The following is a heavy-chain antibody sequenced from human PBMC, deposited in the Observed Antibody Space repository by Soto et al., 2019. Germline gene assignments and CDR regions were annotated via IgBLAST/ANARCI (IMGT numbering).Heavy chain of an antibody. CDR2: IHPGESDT. Sequence: GESLKSSCKGYGYSFTTYWIAWVRQMPGKGLEWMGSIHPGESDTRYSPSFQGQVTISADRSITTAYLQWSSLKASDTAMYSCARHEATYYNFYGMDVWGQGTTVPVS. J-gene: IGHJ6*02. V-gene: IGHV5-51*01. CDR1: GYSFTTYW. CDR3: ARHEATYYNFYGMDV.